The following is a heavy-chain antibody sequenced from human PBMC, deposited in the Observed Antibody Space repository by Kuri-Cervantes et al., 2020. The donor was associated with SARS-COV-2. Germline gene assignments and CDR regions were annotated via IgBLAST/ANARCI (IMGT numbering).Heavy chain of an antibody. J-gene: IGHJ5*02. V-gene: IGHV1-58*02. CDR3: ARAYSSNLPREVAGFDP. Sequence: SVKVSCKASGFTQITSAIHWVRQARGQRPEWIGWIVVGSGNTNYAQKLQGRVTITRDMSTSTAYMELSSLRSEDTAVYYCARAYSSNLPREVAGFDPWGQGTLVTVSS. CDR2: IVVGSGNT. D-gene: IGHD6-13*01. CDR1: GFTQITSA.